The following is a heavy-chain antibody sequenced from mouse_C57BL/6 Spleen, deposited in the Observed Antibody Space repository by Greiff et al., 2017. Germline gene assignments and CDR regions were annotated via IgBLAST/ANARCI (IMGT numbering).Heavy chain of an antibody. Sequence: QVQLQQSGAELVQPGASVTLSCKASGFTFTSYWMQWVKQRPGQGLEWMGEIDPSDSSTNYNPKFNGKAILTVDTSSSVAYMLLSRLTSEASAFYYCARHYTTEVAYAMDYWGQGTSVTVSS. CDR1: GFTFTSYW. V-gene: IGHV1-50*01. CDR2: IDPSDSST. J-gene: IGHJ4*01. CDR3: ARHYTTEVAYAMDY. D-gene: IGHD1-1*01.